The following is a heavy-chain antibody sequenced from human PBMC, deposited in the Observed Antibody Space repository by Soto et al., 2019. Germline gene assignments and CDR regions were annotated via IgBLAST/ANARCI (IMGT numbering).Heavy chain of an antibody. V-gene: IGHV1-18*01. J-gene: IGHJ4*01. CDR2: ISAYNGNT. D-gene: IGHD5-12*01. CDR3: ARDGDGYKDFDY. CDR1: GYTFTSYG. Sequence: ASVKVSCTASGYTFTSYGISWVRQAPGQGLEWMGWISAYNGNTNYAQKLQGRVTMTTDTSTSTAYMELRSLTSDDTPVYYCARDGDGYKDFDYWGQGTLVTVSS.